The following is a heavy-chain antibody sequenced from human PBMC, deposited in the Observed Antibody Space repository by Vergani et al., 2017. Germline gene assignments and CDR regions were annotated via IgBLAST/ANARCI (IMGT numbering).Heavy chain of an antibody. Sequence: VQLVQSGGGLVKPGGSLRLSCAASGFTFSNAWMSWVRQAPGKGLEWVGRIKSKTDGGTTDYAAPVKGRFTISRDDSKNTLYLQMNSLKTEDTAVYYCATGIPSGYLGYYFDYWGQGTLVTVSS. D-gene: IGHD3-22*01. J-gene: IGHJ4*02. V-gene: IGHV3-15*01. CDR3: ATGIPSGYLGYYFDY. CDR1: GFTFSNAW. CDR2: IKSKTDGGTT.